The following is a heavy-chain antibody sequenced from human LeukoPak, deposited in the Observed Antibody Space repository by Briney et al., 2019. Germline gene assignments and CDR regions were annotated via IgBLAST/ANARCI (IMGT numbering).Heavy chain of an antibody. D-gene: IGHD2-2*01. V-gene: IGHV3-23*01. CDR3: AKDEYIAVVPAAVDY. CDR2: ISGSGDKT. Sequence: PGGSLRLSCAASGFTFSNYAMSWVRQAPGKGLEWVSAISGSGDKTYYADSVKGRFTISRDNSKKTLYLQMNSLRAEVTAIYYCAKDEYIAVVPAAVDYWGQGTLVTVSS. J-gene: IGHJ4*02. CDR1: GFTFSNYA.